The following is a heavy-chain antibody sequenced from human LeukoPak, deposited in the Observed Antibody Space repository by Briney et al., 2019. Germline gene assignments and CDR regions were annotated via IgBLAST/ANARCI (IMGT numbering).Heavy chain of an antibody. CDR2: INHSGST. CDR1: GGSFSGYY. V-gene: IGHV4-34*01. Sequence: SETLSLTCAVYGGSFSGYYWSWIRQPPGKGLEWIREINHSGSTNYNPSLKSRVTISVDTSKNQFSLKLSSVTAADTAVYYCARGTVVPAAIFFYYYGMDVWGQGTTVTVSS. D-gene: IGHD2-2*02. CDR3: ARGTVVPAAIFFYYYGMDV. J-gene: IGHJ6*02.